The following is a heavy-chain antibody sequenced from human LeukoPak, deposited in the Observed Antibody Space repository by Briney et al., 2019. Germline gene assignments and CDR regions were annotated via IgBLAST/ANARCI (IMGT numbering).Heavy chain of an antibody. CDR1: GFTFSSYA. CDR2: ISYDGSNK. CDR3: ARVSRDGYNYYY. J-gene: IGHJ4*02. V-gene: IGHV3-30*04. D-gene: IGHD5-24*01. Sequence: GGSLRLSCAASGFTFSSYAMHWDRQAPGKGLEWVAVISYDGSNKYYADSVKGRFTISRDNAKNSLYLQMNSLRAEDTAVYYCARVSRDGYNYYYWGQGTLVTVSS.